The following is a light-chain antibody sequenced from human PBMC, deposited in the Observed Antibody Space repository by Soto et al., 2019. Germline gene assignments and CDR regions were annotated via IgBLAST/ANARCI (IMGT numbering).Light chain of an antibody. CDR3: QKYNKWNIT. Sequence: EVVMTQSPATLSVSPGERATLSCRASQTVRSDLAWYHQKPGQAPRLLIYGASTRATGISGRFSGSGSVTDFTLTISSLQSEDFEVYFCQKYNKWNITFAQGTRLEIK. CDR1: QTVRSD. V-gene: IGKV3-15*01. J-gene: IGKJ5*01. CDR2: GAS.